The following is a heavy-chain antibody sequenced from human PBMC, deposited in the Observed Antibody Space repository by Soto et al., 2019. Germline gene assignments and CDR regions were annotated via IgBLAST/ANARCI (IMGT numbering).Heavy chain of an antibody. CDR1: GYTFTGYY. CDR3: ARDLPINYYDSSGYYYERGGYYYGMDV. J-gene: IGHJ6*02. D-gene: IGHD3-22*01. Sequence: ASVKVSCKASGYTFTGYYMHWVRQAPGQGLEWMGWINPNSGGTNYAQKFQGWVTMTRDTSITTAYMELSRLRSDDTAVYYCARDLPINYYDSSGYYYERGGYYYGMDVWGQGTTVTVS. CDR2: INPNSGGT. V-gene: IGHV1-2*04.